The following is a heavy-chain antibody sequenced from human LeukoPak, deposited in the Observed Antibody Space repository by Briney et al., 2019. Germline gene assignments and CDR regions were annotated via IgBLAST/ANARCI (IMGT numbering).Heavy chain of an antibody. CDR3: AKGGASATDAPHGDVVTSSLDGFDI. CDR2: VSGSGGRT. Sequence: GVSLRLSCVASEFPFSAFAMSWVRQPPGGGMEWVSTVSGSGGRTFPLDSAKGRITISRDNSKKTVYLQMNSLKSEDTAVYYCAKGGASATDAPHGDVVTSSLDGFDIWGQGTMVTVSS. D-gene: IGHD2-21*02. CDR1: EFPFSAFA. J-gene: IGHJ3*02. V-gene: IGHV3-23*01.